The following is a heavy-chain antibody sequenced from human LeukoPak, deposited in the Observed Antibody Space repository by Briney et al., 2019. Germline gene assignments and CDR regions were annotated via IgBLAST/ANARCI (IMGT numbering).Heavy chain of an antibody. CDR1: GFTFSIYA. J-gene: IGHJ4*02. CDR3: AKGRGLVSPDDH. Sequence: PGGSLRLSCAASGFTFSIYAMSWVRQAPGKGLEWVSAISNSGGSTYYADSVKGRFTISRDNSKNTLYLQMNSLKAEDTAVYYCAKGRGLVSPDDHWGQGTLVTVPS. D-gene: IGHD3/OR15-3a*01. CDR2: ISNSGGST. V-gene: IGHV3-23*01.